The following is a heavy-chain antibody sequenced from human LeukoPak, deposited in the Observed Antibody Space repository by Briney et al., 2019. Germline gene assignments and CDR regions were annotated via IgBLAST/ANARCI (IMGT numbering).Heavy chain of an antibody. J-gene: IGHJ4*02. CDR1: GGSISSSSYY. CDR2: IYYSGST. CDR3: ARLEYDFRSGYHNAFDY. V-gene: IGHV4-39*01. D-gene: IGHD3-3*01. Sequence: PSETLSLTCTVSGGSISSSSYYWGWIRQPPGKGLEWIGSIYYSGSTYYNPSAKSRVTIHVDTSKNPFSLKLSSVTAADTAVYYCARLEYDFRSGYHNAFDYWGQGTLVTVSS.